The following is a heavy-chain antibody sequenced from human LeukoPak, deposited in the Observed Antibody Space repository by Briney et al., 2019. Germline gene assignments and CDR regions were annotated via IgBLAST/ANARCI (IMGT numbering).Heavy chain of an antibody. CDR1: GFTFSSNA. CDR3: AGDMTTITNFDY. V-gene: IGHV3-23*01. CDR2: IGGTGDNT. J-gene: IGHJ4*02. Sequence: PGGSLRLSCAASGFTFSSNAMSWFRQAPGMGLEWVASIGGTGDNTFYAESVKGRFTISRDNSKNTLFLQMNSLRAEDTAVYYCAGDMTTITNFDYWGQGTLVTVSS. D-gene: IGHD4-11*01.